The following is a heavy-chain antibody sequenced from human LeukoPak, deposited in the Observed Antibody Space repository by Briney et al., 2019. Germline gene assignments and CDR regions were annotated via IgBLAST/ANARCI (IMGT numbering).Heavy chain of an antibody. J-gene: IGHJ4*02. V-gene: IGHV3-30*18. Sequence: GGSLRLSCAAPGFAFSSYGMLWVRQAPAKGLEWVAVISYDGSNKYYADSVKGRFTISRDNSKNTLYLQMNSLRAEDTAVYYCAKDGPSRQPVVPAAVDYWGQGTLVTVSS. D-gene: IGHD2-2*01. CDR3: AKDGPSRQPVVPAAVDY. CDR2: ISYDGSNK. CDR1: GFAFSSYG.